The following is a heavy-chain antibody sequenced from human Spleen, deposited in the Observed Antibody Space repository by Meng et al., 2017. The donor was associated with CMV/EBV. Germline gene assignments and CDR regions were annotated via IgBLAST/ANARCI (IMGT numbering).Heavy chain of an antibody. V-gene: IGHV1-2*02. Sequence: ASVKVSCKASGDTFNYGFNWVRQGPGQGLEWIGWITPNSGGTNYAQNFQGRVTMTRDTSTSTAYMELSRLRSDDTAVYYCARSSGLDYWGQGTLVTVSS. CDR2: ITPNSGGT. CDR1: GDTFNYG. CDR3: ARSSGLDY. D-gene: IGHD6-19*01. J-gene: IGHJ4*02.